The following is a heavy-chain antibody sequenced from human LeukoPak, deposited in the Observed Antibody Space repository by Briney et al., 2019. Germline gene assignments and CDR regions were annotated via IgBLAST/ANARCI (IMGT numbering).Heavy chain of an antibody. V-gene: IGHV3-21*01. D-gene: IGHD3-22*01. Sequence: GGSLRLSCAASGFTFSSYSMNWVRQAPGKGLEWVSSISSSSSYIYYADSVKGRFTISRDNAKNSLYLQMNSLRAEDTAVYYCARGYYDSSGYYSGQIDYWGQGTLVTVSS. J-gene: IGHJ4*02. CDR2: ISSSSSYI. CDR1: GFTFSSYS. CDR3: ARGYYDSSGYYSGQIDY.